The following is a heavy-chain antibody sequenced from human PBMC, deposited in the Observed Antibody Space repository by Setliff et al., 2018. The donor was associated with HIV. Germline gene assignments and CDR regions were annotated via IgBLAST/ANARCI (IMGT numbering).Heavy chain of an antibody. CDR1: GFSFKIYA. CDR2: ISGDSNII. CDR3: AKDKGQKYADY. Sequence: TGGSLRLSCAASGFSFKIYAMSWVRQAPGKGLEWVSTISGDSNIIDYADSVTGRFTISRDDSKNTLYLQMNSLRAEDTAVYYCAKDKGQKYADYWGQGTVVTVS. D-gene: IGHD3-10*01. J-gene: IGHJ4*02. V-gene: IGHV3-23*01.